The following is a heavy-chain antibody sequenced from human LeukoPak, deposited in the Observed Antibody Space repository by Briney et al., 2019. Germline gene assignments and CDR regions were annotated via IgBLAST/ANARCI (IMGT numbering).Heavy chain of an antibody. CDR1: GFTFSSYE. CDR3: ARVQYSGSYHYFDY. CDR2: ISSSGSTI. D-gene: IGHD1-26*01. V-gene: IGHV3-48*03. Sequence: GGSLRLSCAASGFTFSSYEMNWVRQAPGKGLEWVSYISSSGSTIYYADSVKGRFTISRDNAKNSLYLQMNSPRAEDTAVYYCARVQYSGSYHYFDYWGQGTLVTVSS. J-gene: IGHJ4*02.